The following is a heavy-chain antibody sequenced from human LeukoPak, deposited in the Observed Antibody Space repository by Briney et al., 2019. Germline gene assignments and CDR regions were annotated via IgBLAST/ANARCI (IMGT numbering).Heavy chain of an antibody. V-gene: IGHV4-61*02. D-gene: IGHD3-3*01. J-gene: IGHJ6*03. Sequence: SETLSLTCTVSGGSISSGSYYWSCIRQPAGKGLECIGRIYTSGSTNYNPSLKSRVTISVDTSKNQFSLKLSSVTAADTAVYYCARVGADAYYYYYMDVWGKGTTVTVSS. CDR1: GGSISSGSYY. CDR2: IYTSGST. CDR3: ARVGADAYYYYYMDV.